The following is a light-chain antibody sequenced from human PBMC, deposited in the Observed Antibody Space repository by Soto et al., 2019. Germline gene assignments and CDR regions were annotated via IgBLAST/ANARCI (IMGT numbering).Light chain of an antibody. CDR2: WAS. CDR1: QSLLFSTNNKNY. V-gene: IGKV4-1*01. CDR3: QQYYSTPLT. Sequence: IVMTQSPDSLAVPLGERTTIHCKSSQSLLFSTNNKNYFAWYQQKPGQPPKLLIYWASTRESGVPDRFNGSGSGIDFTLTISSLQAEDVAVYYCQQYYSTPLTFGGGTKVEI. J-gene: IGKJ4*01.